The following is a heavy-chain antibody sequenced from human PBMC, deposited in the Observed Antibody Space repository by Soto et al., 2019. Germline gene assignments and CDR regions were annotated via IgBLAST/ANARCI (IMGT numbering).Heavy chain of an antibody. CDR1: GGSISSGGYY. CDR3: ARALQDYFDY. J-gene: IGHJ4*02. CDR2: INHSGST. V-gene: IGHV4-39*07. Sequence: SETLSLTCTVSGGSISSGGYYWSWTRQPPGKGLEWIGEINHSGSTNYNPSLKSRVTISVDTSKNQFSLKLSSVTAADTAVYYCARALQDYFDYWGQGTLVTVSS.